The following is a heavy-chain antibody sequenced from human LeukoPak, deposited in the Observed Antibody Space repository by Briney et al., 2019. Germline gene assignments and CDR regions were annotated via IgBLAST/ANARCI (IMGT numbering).Heavy chain of an antibody. CDR3: ARDPYVLRYFDWSLGAFDI. D-gene: IGHD3-9*01. J-gene: IGHJ3*02. CDR2: ISSSSSYI. CDR1: GFNFSTYW. Sequence: GGSLRLSCTASGFNFSTYWMTWVRQVPGKGLEWVSSISSSSSYIYYADSVKGRFTISRDNAKNSLYLQMNSLRAEDTAVYYCARDPYVLRYFDWSLGAFDIWGQGTMVTVSS. V-gene: IGHV3-21*01.